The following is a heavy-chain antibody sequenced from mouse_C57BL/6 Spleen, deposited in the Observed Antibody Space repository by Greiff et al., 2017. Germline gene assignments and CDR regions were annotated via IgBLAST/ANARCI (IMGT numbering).Heavy chain of an antibody. Sequence: VQLQQSGAELVKPGASVKMSCKASGYTFTSYWITWVKQRPGQGLEWIGDIYPGSGSTNYNEKFKSKATLTVDTSSSTAYMQLSSLTSEDSAVYYCARGGDYGNYFDYWGQGTTLTVSS. CDR2: IYPGSGST. J-gene: IGHJ2*01. CDR3: ARGGDYGNYFDY. V-gene: IGHV1-55*01. D-gene: IGHD2-1*01. CDR1: GYTFTSYW.